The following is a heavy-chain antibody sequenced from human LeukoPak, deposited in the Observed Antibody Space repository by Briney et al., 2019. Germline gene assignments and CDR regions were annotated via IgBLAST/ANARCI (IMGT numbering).Heavy chain of an antibody. Sequence: ASVKVSCKASGYTFTSYGISWVRQAPGQGLEWMGWISAYNGNTNYAQKLQGRVTMTTDTSTSTAYMELRSLRSDDTAVCYCARTDRQGMGIDPARIVVVPAAPSSYWGQGTLVTVSS. V-gene: IGHV1-18*01. CDR3: ARTDRQGMGIDPARIVVVPAAPSSY. CDR1: GYTFTSYG. CDR2: ISAYNGNT. D-gene: IGHD2-2*01. J-gene: IGHJ4*02.